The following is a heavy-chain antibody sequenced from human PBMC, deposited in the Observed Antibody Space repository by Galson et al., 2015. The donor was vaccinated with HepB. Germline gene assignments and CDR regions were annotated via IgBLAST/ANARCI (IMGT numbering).Heavy chain of an antibody. J-gene: IGHJ4*02. CDR2: INNDGTNT. CDR1: GFTFSSYW. CDR3: VRDFKNYFNF. Sequence: SLRLSCAASGFTFSSYWMHWVRQAPGKGLVWVSRINNDGTNTHYADSVKGRFTIPRDNAKNTLYLQMNSLRAEDTAVYYCVRDFKNYFNFWGQGTLVTVS. V-gene: IGHV3-74*01.